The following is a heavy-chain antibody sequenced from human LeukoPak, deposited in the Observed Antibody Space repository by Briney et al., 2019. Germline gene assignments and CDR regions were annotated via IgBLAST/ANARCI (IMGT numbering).Heavy chain of an antibody. Sequence: ASVKVSCKTSGYTFISYDIVWVRQAPGQGLEWMGWISGYNGNTKSAQKLQDRVTMTTDTSTNTAYMELRSLRSDGTAVYYCARDILGYTTSWYRFDYWGQGSQVTVSS. J-gene: IGHJ4*02. CDR3: ARDILGYTTSWYRFDY. CDR1: GYTFISYD. D-gene: IGHD6-13*01. V-gene: IGHV1-18*01. CDR2: ISGYNGNT.